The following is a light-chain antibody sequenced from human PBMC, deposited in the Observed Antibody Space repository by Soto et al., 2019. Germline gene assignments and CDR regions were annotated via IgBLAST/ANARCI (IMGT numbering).Light chain of an antibody. V-gene: IGKV1-8*01. J-gene: IGKJ1*01. CDR3: QQYYTYPWT. CDR2: AAS. CDR1: QDITNY. Sequence: AIRMTQSPSSLSASTGDRVTITCRATQDITNYLVWYQQKPGKAPKVLIHAASTLQGGVSSRFSGSGSGTDFTLTSRSLQSEDFATYYCQQYYTYPWTFGQGNKV.